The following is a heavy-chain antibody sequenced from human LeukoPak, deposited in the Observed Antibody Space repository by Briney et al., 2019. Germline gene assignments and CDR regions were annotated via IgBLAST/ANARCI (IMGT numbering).Heavy chain of an antibody. D-gene: IGHD5-18*01. Sequence: SGPALVKPTQTLTLTCTFSGFSLSTSGMCVSWIRQPPGKALEWLARIDWDDDKYYSTSLKTRLTISKDTSKNQVVLTMTNMDPVDTATYYCAHIAPPSRIIQLDYFDYWGQGTLVTVSS. CDR1: GFSLSTSGMC. CDR3: AHIAPPSRIIQLDYFDY. J-gene: IGHJ4*02. CDR2: IDWDDDK. V-gene: IGHV2-70*11.